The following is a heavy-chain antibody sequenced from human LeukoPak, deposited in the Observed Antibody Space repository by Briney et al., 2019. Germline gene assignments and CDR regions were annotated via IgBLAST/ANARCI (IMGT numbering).Heavy chain of an antibody. Sequence: GGSLRLSCAASGFTFSNYAMTWVRQAPGKGLEWVATISGSGGTTYYADSVKGRFTISRDNSKNTLYLQMNSLRADDTALYYCAKPGAGADYGDRFDYWGQGTLVTVSS. D-gene: IGHD4-17*01. CDR3: AKPGAGADYGDRFDY. CDR2: ISGSGGTT. J-gene: IGHJ4*02. V-gene: IGHV3-23*01. CDR1: GFTFSNYA.